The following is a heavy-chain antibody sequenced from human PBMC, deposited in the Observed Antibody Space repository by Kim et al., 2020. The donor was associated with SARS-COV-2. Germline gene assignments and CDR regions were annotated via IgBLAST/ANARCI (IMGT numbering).Heavy chain of an antibody. V-gene: IGHV3-64D*06. Sequence: GGSLRLSCSASGFTFSSYAMHWVRQAPGKGLEYVSAISSNGGSTYYADSVKGRFTISRDNSKNTLYLQMSSLRAEDTAVYYCVKDLKPPTHIAAAGYNWFDPWGQGTLVTVSS. CDR1: GFTFSSYA. CDR2: ISSNGGST. D-gene: IGHD6-13*01. J-gene: IGHJ5*02. CDR3: VKDLKPPTHIAAAGYNWFDP.